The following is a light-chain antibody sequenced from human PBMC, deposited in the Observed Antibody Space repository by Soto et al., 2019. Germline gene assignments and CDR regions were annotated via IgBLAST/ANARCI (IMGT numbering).Light chain of an antibody. Sequence: DIQMTQSPATLAASVGDRVSLTCRASQNIDTWLAWYQQKPGKAPNLLIYKASRLESGVPSRFSGSGSGTEFTLTISSLQPEDFGSYYCQEYKNDYGTFGQGTKVEIK. J-gene: IGKJ1*01. CDR3: QEYKNDYGT. CDR1: QNIDTW. V-gene: IGKV1-5*03. CDR2: KAS.